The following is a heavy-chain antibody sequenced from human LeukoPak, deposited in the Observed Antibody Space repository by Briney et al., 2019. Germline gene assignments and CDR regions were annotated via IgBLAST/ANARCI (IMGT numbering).Heavy chain of an antibody. V-gene: IGHV4-4*02. Sequence: PSETLSLTCAVSGGSISSSNWWSWVRQPPGKGLEWIGEIYHSGSTNYNPSLESRVTISVDKSNNQFSLKLSSVNAADTAVYYCARDLATAFAYWGQGTLVTVSS. J-gene: IGHJ4*02. CDR3: ARDLATAFAY. CDR1: GGSISSSNW. CDR2: IYHSGST. D-gene: IGHD6-13*01.